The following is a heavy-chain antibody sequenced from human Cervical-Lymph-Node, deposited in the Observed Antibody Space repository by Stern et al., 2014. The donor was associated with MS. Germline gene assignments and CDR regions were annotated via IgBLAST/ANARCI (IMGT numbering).Heavy chain of an antibody. J-gene: IGHJ3*02. Sequence: VQLVQSGPGLVKPSGTLSLTCAVSGGSISSSNWGSWVRQPPGKGLEWVGEIYHSGSTNYNPSLKSRVTISVDKSKNQFSLKLSSVTAADTAVYYCAREGYSSSYDAFDIWGQGTMVTVSS. CDR3: AREGYSSSYDAFDI. CDR2: IYHSGST. CDR1: GGSISSSNW. V-gene: IGHV4-4*02. D-gene: IGHD6-6*01.